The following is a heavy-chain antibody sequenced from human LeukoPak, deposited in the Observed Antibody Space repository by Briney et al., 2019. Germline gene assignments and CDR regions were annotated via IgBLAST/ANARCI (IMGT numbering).Heavy chain of an antibody. D-gene: IGHD4-23*01. Sequence: GASVKVSCKASGYTFTSYDINWVRQATGQGLEWMGWMNPNSGNTGYAQKFQGRVTMTRNTSISTAYMELSSLRSEDTAVYYCASSPDYGGNSLGDWGQGTLVTVSS. V-gene: IGHV1-8*01. J-gene: IGHJ4*02. CDR1: GYTFTSYD. CDR3: ASSPDYGGNSLGD. CDR2: MNPNSGNT.